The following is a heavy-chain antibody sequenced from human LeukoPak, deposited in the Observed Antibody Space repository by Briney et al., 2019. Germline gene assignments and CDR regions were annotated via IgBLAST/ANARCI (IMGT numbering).Heavy chain of an antibody. Sequence: ASVKVSCKASGYTFTGYYMHWVRQAPGQGLEWMGWVNPNSGGTNYAQKFQGRVTMTRDTSISTAYMELSRLRSDDTAVYYCARVPRKTSSSWYGGTPGDAFDIWGQGTMVTVSS. CDR2: VNPNSGGT. V-gene: IGHV1-2*02. D-gene: IGHD6-13*01. CDR1: GYTFTGYY. J-gene: IGHJ3*02. CDR3: ARVPRKTSSSWYGGTPGDAFDI.